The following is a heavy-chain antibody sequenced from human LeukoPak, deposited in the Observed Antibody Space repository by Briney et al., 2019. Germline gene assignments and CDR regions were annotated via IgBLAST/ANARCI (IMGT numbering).Heavy chain of an antibody. V-gene: IGHV3-21*01. Sequence: GGSLRLSCAASGFTFSNYWMSWVRQAPGKGLEWVSSIDYDSSHIYYAASVRGRFTISRDNARDSVYLQMDSLRVEDTAVYYCTRDPLRYLRVGHYDYWGQGTLVAVSS. CDR2: IDYDSSHI. J-gene: IGHJ4*02. D-gene: IGHD3-9*01. CDR1: GFTFSNYW. CDR3: TRDPLRYLRVGHYDY.